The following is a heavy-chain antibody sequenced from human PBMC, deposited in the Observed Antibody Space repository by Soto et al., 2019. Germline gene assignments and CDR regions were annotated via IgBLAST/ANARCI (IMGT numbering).Heavy chain of an antibody. CDR1: GFTFSSYG. CDR3: ASLKYSSKDY. J-gene: IGHJ4*02. CDR2: ISYDGSNK. Sequence: QVQLVESGGGVVQPGRSLRLSCAASGFTFSSYGMHWVRQAPGKGLEWVAVISYDGSNKYYADSVKGRFTISRDNSKNPLYLQMNSLRAEDTAVYYCASLKYSSKDYWGQGTLVTVSS. D-gene: IGHD6-19*01. V-gene: IGHV3-30*03.